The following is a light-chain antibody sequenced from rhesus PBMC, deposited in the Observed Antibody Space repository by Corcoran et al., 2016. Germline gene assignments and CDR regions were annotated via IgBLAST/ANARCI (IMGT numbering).Light chain of an antibody. V-gene: IGKV3-53*01. CDR2: GES. CDR3: QKCSSSPFT. J-gene: IGKJ3*01. CDR1: QSVSSS. Sequence: QVILTQSPATLSLSPGERATLSCRASQSVSSSLAWYLQKPGQAPRLLIYGESSRATGIPDRFRCSGSGTEFTLTISSLEPEDFAVYYWQKCSSSPFTFGPGTQLDIK.